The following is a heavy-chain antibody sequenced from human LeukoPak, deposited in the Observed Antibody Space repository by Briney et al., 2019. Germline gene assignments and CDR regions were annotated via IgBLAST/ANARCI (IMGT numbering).Heavy chain of an antibody. CDR2: IYYSGST. CDR3: AYYDFWSGYPSV. CDR1: GGSISSYY. V-gene: IGHV4-59*01. D-gene: IGHD3-3*01. Sequence: SETLSLTCTVSGGSISSYYWSWIRQPPGKGLEWIGYIYYSGSTNYNPSLKSRVTISVDTSKNQSSLKLSSVTAADTAVYYCAYYDFWSGYPSVWGQGTTVTVSS. J-gene: IGHJ6*02.